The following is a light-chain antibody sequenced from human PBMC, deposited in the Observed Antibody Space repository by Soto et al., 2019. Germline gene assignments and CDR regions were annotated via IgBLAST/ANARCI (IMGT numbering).Light chain of an antibody. J-gene: IGKJ1*01. Sequence: EIVLTQSPGTLSLSPGERATLSCRASQSVSHNYLAWYQQKPGQSPTLLIYGASSRATGIPDSFSGSGSGTDFILTISRLEPEDFAVYYCQQYDRSWTFGQGTKVEIK. V-gene: IGKV3-20*01. CDR3: QQYDRSWT. CDR2: GAS. CDR1: QSVSHNY.